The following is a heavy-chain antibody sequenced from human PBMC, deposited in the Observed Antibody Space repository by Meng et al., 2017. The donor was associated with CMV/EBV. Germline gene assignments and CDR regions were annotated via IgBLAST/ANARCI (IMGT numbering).Heavy chain of an antibody. CDR3: SSNSIVVVPAADPYYYGMDV. D-gene: IGHD2-2*01. J-gene: IGHJ6*02. V-gene: IGHV3-21*01. CDR2: ISSSSSYI. Sequence: GGSLRLSCAASGFTFSSYSMNWVRQAPGKGLEWVSSISSSSSYIYYADSVKGRFTISRDNAKNSLYLQMNSLRAEDTAVYYCSSNSIVVVPAADPYYYGMDVWGQGTTVTVSS. CDR1: GFTFSSYS.